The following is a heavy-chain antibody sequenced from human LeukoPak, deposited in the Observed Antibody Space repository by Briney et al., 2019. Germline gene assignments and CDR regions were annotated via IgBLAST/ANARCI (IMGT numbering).Heavy chain of an antibody. D-gene: IGHD3-10*01. V-gene: IGHV1-69*13. CDR2: IIPIFGTA. CDR1: GGTFSSYA. J-gene: IGHJ4*02. Sequence: SVKVSCKASGGTFSSYAISWVRQAPGQGLEWMGGIIPIFGTANYAQKFQGRVMITADESTSTAYMELSSLRSEDTAVYYCARVRGQLGELSYYFDYWGQGTLVTVSS. CDR3: ARVRGQLGELSYYFDY.